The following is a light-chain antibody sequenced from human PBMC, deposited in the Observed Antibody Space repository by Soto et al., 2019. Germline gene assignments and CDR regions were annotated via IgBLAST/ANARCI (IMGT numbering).Light chain of an antibody. J-gene: IGLJ1*01. CDR3: SSYSTTNSFYV. CDR1: SRVIGSYNR. Sequence: QRGLTQPPSRSGVPRQSLPIIYKKNSRVIGSYNRVSWYQQPPGTVPKVMIYEVSNRPSGVPDRFSGSKSGNTASLTISGLQAEDEAHYYCSSYSTTNSFYVFGTGTKVTVL. V-gene: IGLV2-18*02. CDR2: EVS.